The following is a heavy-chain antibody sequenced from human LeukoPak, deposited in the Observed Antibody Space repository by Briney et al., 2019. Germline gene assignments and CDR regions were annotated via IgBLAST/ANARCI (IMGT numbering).Heavy chain of an antibody. Sequence: ASVKVSCKASGYTFTGYYIHWVRQAPGQGLEWMGWINPNSGGADYAQKFQGGVTMTRDTSISTAYMELSRLRSDDTAAYYCARDVGEYCSSVSCYASNYWGQGTLVTVSS. CDR2: INPNSGGA. CDR1: GYTFTGYY. J-gene: IGHJ4*02. D-gene: IGHD2-2*01. V-gene: IGHV1-2*02. CDR3: ARDVGEYCSSVSCYASNY.